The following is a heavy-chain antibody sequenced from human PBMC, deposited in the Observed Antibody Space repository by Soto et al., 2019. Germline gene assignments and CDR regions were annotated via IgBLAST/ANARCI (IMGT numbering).Heavy chain of an antibody. D-gene: IGHD4-17*01. J-gene: IGHJ4*02. V-gene: IGHV3-7*01. Sequence: PGGSLRLSCEASGFSFSSEWMSWVRQAPGKGLEWVANINQGGSERYSVDSVKGRFTISRDNAKNSLYLQMNSLRAEDTAVYYCARDPTVVTLDYWGQGTLVTVSS. CDR3: ARDPTVVTLDY. CDR1: GFSFSSEW. CDR2: INQGGSER.